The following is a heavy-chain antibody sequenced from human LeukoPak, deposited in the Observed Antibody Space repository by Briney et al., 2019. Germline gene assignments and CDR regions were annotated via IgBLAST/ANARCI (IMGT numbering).Heavy chain of an antibody. CDR2: INGDGSNT. D-gene: IGHD3-22*01. J-gene: IGHJ4*02. CDR3: AKGNAYYYDSSGYSAYYFDY. V-gene: IGHV3-74*03. Sequence: PGGSLRLSCAASGFTFSSHWMHWVRQAPGKGLVWVSRINGDGSNTTYADSVKGRFTISRDNSKNTLYLQMNSLRAEDTAVYYCAKGNAYYYDSSGYSAYYFDYWGQGTLVTVSS. CDR1: GFTFSSHW.